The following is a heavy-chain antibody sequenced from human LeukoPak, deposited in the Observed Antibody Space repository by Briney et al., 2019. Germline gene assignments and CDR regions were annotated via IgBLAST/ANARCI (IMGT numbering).Heavy chain of an antibody. D-gene: IGHD2-21*02. J-gene: IGHJ4*02. CDR2: ISAYNGNT. V-gene: IGHV1-18*01. CDR1: GYTFNTYA. CDR3: ARIPYCGGDCYWYFDY. Sequence: ASVKVSCKASGYTFNTYAISWVRQAPGQGFEWMGWISAYNGNTNYAQKLQGRVTMTTDTSTSTAYMELRSLRSDDTAVYYCARIPYCGGDCYWYFDYWGQGTLVTVSS.